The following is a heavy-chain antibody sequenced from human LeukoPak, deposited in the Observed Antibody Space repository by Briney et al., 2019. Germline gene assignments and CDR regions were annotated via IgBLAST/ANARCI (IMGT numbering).Heavy chain of an antibody. D-gene: IGHD2-2*01. CDR3: ARDVCSSTSCYGWFDP. V-gene: IGHV1-69*05. J-gene: IGHJ5*02. CDR1: GGTFSSYA. CDR2: IIPIFGTA. Sequence: SVKVSCKASGGTFSSYAISWVRQAPGQGLEWMGGIIPIFGTANYAQKFQGRVTITTDESTSTAYMELSSLRSEDTAVYYCARDVCSSTSCYGWFDPWGQGTLVTVSS.